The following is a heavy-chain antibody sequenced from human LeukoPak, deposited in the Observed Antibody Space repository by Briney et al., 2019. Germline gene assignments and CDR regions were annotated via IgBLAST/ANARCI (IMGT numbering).Heavy chain of an antibody. CDR2: IKQERTEK. Sequence: PGGSLRLSCTTSGFTFGDYAISWVRQAPGKGLEWVANIKQERTEKYYVDSVKVRFTISRDYARNSLYLQLNSLRAEDTAVYYCARLSEMFRGPQVIYYFDYWGQGTLVTVSS. J-gene: IGHJ4*02. CDR3: ARLSEMFRGPQVIYYFDY. V-gene: IGHV3-7*01. CDR1: GFTFGDYA. D-gene: IGHD3-10*01.